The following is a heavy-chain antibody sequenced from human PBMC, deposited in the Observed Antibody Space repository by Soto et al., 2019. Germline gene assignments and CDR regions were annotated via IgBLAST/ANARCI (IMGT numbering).Heavy chain of an antibody. CDR3: ARDGGAATCPYNWFDP. CDR2: IWYDGSNK. D-gene: IGHD2-15*01. CDR1: GFTFSSYG. Sequence: QVQLVESGGGVVQPGRSLRLSCAASGFTFSSYGMHWVRQAPGKGLEWVAVIWYDGSNKYYADSVKGRFTISRDNSKNTLYLQMNSLRAEDTAVYYCARDGGAATCPYNWFDPWGQGTLVTVSS. V-gene: IGHV3-33*01. J-gene: IGHJ5*02.